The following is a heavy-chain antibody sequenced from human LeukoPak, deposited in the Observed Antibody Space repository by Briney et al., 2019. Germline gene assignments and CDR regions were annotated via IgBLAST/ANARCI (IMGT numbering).Heavy chain of an antibody. CDR1: GFTFSDYY. D-gene: IGHD6-19*01. CDR3: AREIVAGAFGY. Sequence: GGSLRLSCAVSGFTFSDYYMSWLRQAPGKGLEWVSDISSSGDIKSYADSVKGRFTISRDNAKTSLHLQMNSLRAEDTAVYYCAREIVAGAFGYWGQGTLVTVSS. J-gene: IGHJ4*02. V-gene: IGHV3-11*01. CDR2: ISSSGDIK.